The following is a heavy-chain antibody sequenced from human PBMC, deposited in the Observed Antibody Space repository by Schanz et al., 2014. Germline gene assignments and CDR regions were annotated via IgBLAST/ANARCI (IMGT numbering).Heavy chain of an antibody. D-gene: IGHD3-10*01. V-gene: IGHV3-30*02. CDR3: ARGDMVRGVFDY. J-gene: IGHJ4*02. CDR1: GFSFSDYG. CDR2: IRYDGSSK. Sequence: QVQLVESGGGVVQPGRSLRLSCAGSGFSFSDYGMHWVRQAPGRGLEWVAFIRYDGSSKYYADSVRGRFTISRDNSRNTLYLQMNSLRTEDTAVYYCARGDMVRGVFDYWGQGTLVTVSS.